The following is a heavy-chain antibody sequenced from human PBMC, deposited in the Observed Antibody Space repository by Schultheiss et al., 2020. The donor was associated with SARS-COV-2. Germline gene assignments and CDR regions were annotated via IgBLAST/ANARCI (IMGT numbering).Heavy chain of an antibody. D-gene: IGHD3-9*01. Sequence: GGSLRLSCEASGFSFSTFPMSWVRQAPGRGLQWVSSISSSSSYIYYADSVKGRFTISRDNAKNSLYLQMNSLRAEDTAVYYCARVGLTGIIYYLDYWGQGTLVTVSS. V-gene: IGHV3-21*01. J-gene: IGHJ4*02. CDR1: GFSFSTFP. CDR2: ISSSSSYI. CDR3: ARVGLTGIIYYLDY.